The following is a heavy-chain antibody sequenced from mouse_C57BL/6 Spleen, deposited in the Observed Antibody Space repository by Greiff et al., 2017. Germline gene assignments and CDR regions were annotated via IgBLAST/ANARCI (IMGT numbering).Heavy chain of an antibody. CDR1: GYAFTNYL. CDR2: INPGSGGT. Sequence: VQLQQSGAELVRPGTSVKVSCKASGYAFTNYLIAWVKQRPGQGLEWIGVINPGSGGTNYNEKFKGKATLTADKSSSTAYMQLSSLTSEDSAVYFCARSGGIYYDYDERFAYWGQGTLVTVSA. J-gene: IGHJ3*01. D-gene: IGHD2-4*01. CDR3: ARSGGIYYDYDERFAY. V-gene: IGHV1-54*01.